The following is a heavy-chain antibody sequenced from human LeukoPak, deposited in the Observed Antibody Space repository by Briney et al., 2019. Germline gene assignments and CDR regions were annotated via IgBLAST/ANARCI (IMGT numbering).Heavy chain of an antibody. D-gene: IGHD2-2*02. Sequence: SETLSLTCTVSGGSISSYYWSWIRQPAGKGLEWIGRIYTSGSTNYNPSLKSRVTMSVDTSKNQFSLKLSSVTAADTAVYYCARGGYCSSTSCYKGEWFDPWGQGTLVTVPS. J-gene: IGHJ5*02. V-gene: IGHV4-4*07. CDR2: IYTSGST. CDR1: GGSISSYY. CDR3: ARGGYCSSTSCYKGEWFDP.